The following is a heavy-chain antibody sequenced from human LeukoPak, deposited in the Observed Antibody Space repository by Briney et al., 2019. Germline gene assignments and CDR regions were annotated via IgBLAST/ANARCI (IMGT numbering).Heavy chain of an antibody. V-gene: IGHV3-23*01. Sequence: PGGSLRLSCAASGFTFSSYAMSWVRQAPGKGLEWVSAISGSGGSTYYADSVKGRFTISRDNSKNTLYLQMNSLRAEDTAVYYCAKKPLIVVVITETLFDYWGQGTLVTVSP. D-gene: IGHD3-22*01. CDR2: ISGSGGST. CDR1: GFTFSSYA. CDR3: AKKPLIVVVITETLFDY. J-gene: IGHJ4*02.